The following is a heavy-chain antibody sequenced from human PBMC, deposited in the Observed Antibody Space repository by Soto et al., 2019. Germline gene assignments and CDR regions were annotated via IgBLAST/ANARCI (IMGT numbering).Heavy chain of an antibody. CDR1: GFTFTRYS. CDR3: ARESEDLTSNFDY. V-gene: IGHV3-21*01. CDR2: ISSTTNYM. Sequence: GGSLRLSCAASGFTFTRYSMNWVRQAPGKGLEWVSSISSTTNYMYYADSMKGRFTVSRYNAKNSVYLEMNSLSAEDTAVYYCARESEDLTSNFDYWGQGTLVTVSS. J-gene: IGHJ4*02.